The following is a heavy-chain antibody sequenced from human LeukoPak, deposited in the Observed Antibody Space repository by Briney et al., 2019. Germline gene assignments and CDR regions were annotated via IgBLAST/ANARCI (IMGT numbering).Heavy chain of an antibody. CDR2: IFHSGST. CDR3: AGRGIVTGYFDF. D-gene: IGHD3-9*01. Sequence: SEPLSLTCTVSGYSITNSNFYWGWIRQSPGKGLEWIGSIFHSGSTNYNPSLKSRVTISVDTSKNQFYLRVRSVTAAETALYYCAGRGIVTGYFDFWGRGTLVTVSS. CDR1: GYSITNSNFY. J-gene: IGHJ4*02. V-gene: IGHV4-39*01.